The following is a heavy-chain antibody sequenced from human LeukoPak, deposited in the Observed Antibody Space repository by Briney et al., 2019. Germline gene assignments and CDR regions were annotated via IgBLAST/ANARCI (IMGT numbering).Heavy chain of an antibody. Sequence: RASVKVSCKASGYTFTGYYMHWVRQAPGQGLEWMGWINPNSGGTNYAQKFQGRVTMTRDTSISTAYMELSRLRSDDTAVYYCARARRHSGGWLRYYFDYWGQGTLVTVSS. J-gene: IGHJ4*02. D-gene: IGHD6-19*01. V-gene: IGHV1-2*02. CDR3: ARARRHSGGWLRYYFDY. CDR1: GYTFTGYY. CDR2: INPNSGGT.